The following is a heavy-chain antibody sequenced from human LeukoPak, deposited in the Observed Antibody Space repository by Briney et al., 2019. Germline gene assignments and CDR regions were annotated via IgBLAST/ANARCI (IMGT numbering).Heavy chain of an antibody. CDR2: IYSGGST. V-gene: IGHV3-53*01. CDR3: ARAEGVAAIFDY. Sequence: GGSLRLSCAASGFTVSSNYMSWVRQAPGKGLEWVSVIYSGGSTYYADSVKGRFTISRDNSKNTLYLQMNSLRAEDTAVYYCARAEGVAAIFDYWGQGTLVTVSS. D-gene: IGHD2-15*01. CDR1: GFTVSSNY. J-gene: IGHJ4*02.